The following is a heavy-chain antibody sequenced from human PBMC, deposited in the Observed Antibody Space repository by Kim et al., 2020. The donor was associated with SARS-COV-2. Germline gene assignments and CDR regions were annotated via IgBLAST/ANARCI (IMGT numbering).Heavy chain of an antibody. Sequence: DGSHTYYADSVKGRFTISRDNSKNTLYLQMNSLRAEDTAVYYCAKAEAYDYWGQGTLVTVSS. CDR2: DGSHT. J-gene: IGHJ4*02. CDR3: AKAEAYDY. V-gene: IGHV3-30*02.